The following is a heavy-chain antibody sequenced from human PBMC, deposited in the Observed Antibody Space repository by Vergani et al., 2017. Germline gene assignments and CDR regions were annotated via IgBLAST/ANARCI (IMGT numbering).Heavy chain of an antibody. CDR2: IIPIFGTA. CDR1: GGTFSSYA. J-gene: IGHJ6*02. D-gene: IGHD5-18*01. Sequence: QVQLVQSGAEVKKPGSSVKVSCKASGGTFSSYAISWVRQAPGQGLEWMGGIIPIFGTANYAQKFQGRVTITADKSTSTAYMELSSLRSEDTAVYYCAGTAYVDTAMVTYYGMDVWGQGTTVTVSS. V-gene: IGHV1-69*06. CDR3: AGTAYVDTAMVTYYGMDV.